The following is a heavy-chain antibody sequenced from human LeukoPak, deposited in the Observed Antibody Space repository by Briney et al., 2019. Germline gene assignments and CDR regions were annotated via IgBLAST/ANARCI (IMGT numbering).Heavy chain of an antibody. CDR2: ISGSGGSP. Sequence: GGSLRLSCAASGFTFSSYAMSWVRQAPGKGLEWVSAISGSGGSPYYADSVKGRFTISRDNSKNTLYLQMNSLRAEDTAVYYCARGRIRPLDYWGQGTLVTVSS. CDR1: GFTFSSYA. J-gene: IGHJ4*02. CDR3: ARGRIRPLDY. V-gene: IGHV3-23*01. D-gene: IGHD1-1*01.